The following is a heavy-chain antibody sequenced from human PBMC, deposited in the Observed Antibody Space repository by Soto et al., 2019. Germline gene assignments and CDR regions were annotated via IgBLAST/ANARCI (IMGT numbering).Heavy chain of an antibody. V-gene: IGHV4-59*01. Sequence: SETLSLTCSVSGGSISTYYWTWIRQPPGKGLEWIGYISYSGSTNYNPSLKSRLTISLNTSKKHFSLKLSSVTAADTAVYYCARGTRATQYYYYFYGMDVWGQGTTVTVSS. CDR3: ARGTRATQYYYYFYGMDV. CDR2: ISYSGST. J-gene: IGHJ6*02. CDR1: GGSISTYY.